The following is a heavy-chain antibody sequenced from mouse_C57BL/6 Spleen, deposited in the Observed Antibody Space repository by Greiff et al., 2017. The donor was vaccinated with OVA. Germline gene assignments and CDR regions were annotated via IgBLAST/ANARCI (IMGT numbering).Heavy chain of an antibody. CDR3: EAYYYGSSFFDY. D-gene: IGHD1-1*01. CDR1: GYAFSSSW. V-gene: IGHV1-82*01. CDR2: IYPGDGDT. Sequence: VQLQESGPELVKPGASVKISCKASGYAFSSSWMNWVKQRPGKGLEWIGRIYPGDGDTNYNGKFKGKATLTADKSSSTAYMQLSSLTSEDSAVYFCEAYYYGSSFFDYWGQGTTLTVSS. J-gene: IGHJ2*01.